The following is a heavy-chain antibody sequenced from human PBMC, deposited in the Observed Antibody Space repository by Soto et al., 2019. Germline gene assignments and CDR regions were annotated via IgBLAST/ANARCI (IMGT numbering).Heavy chain of an antibody. CDR1: GFNFSNYG. V-gene: IGHV3-30*18. Sequence: GGSLRLSCAASGFNFSNYGMHWVRQAPGQGLEWVTVISHDETHKYYADSVRGRFTVSRDNSKNTLHLHVTSLRVEDTAVYYCAKDLTSGEYLRFLRLGTWGQGTLVTVSS. J-gene: IGHJ5*02. CDR3: AKDLTSGEYLRFLRLGT. D-gene: IGHD3-3*01. CDR2: ISHDETHK.